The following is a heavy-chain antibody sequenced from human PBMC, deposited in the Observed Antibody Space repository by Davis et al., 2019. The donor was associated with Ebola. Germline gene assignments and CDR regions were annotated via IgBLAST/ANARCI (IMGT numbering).Heavy chain of an antibody. CDR3: ARGSPLTNYYGLFDY. CDR2: IYYSGST. CDR1: GDSISSRNW. J-gene: IGHJ4*02. D-gene: IGHD1-26*01. V-gene: IGHV4-4*02. Sequence: SETLSLTCAVSGDSISSRNWWSWVRQLPGKGLEWIGYIYYSGSTNYNPSLKSRVTISVDTSKNQFSLKLSSVTAADTAVYYCARGSPLTNYYGLFDYWGQGTLVTVSS.